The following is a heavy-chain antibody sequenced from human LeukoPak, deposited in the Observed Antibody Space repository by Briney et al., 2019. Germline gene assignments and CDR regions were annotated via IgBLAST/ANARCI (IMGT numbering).Heavy chain of an antibody. CDR2: IYYSGTT. Sequence: SETLSLTXTVSGGSISSGDYYWSWIRQPPGKGLEWIGYIYYSGTTYYNPSLKSRVTISIDTSKNQFSLKLSSVTAADTAVCYCARWLTPERFDYWGQGTLVTVSS. J-gene: IGHJ4*02. V-gene: IGHV4-30-4*08. CDR1: GGSISSGDYY. CDR3: ARWLTPERFDY. D-gene: IGHD4-23*01.